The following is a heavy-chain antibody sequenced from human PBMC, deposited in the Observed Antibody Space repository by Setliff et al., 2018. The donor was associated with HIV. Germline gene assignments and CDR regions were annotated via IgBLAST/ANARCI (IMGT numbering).Heavy chain of an antibody. D-gene: IGHD3-22*01. J-gene: IGHJ4*02. CDR2: ISGSGGST. V-gene: IGHV3-23*01. Sequence: GGSLRLSCAASGFTFSSYAMSWVRQAPGKGLEWVSAISGSGGSTYYADSVKGRLTISRDNSKNTLYLQMNSLRAEDTAVYYCAKEADDSSGYYYVGPIDYWGQGTLVTVS. CDR3: AKEADDSSGYYYVGPIDY. CDR1: GFTFSSYA.